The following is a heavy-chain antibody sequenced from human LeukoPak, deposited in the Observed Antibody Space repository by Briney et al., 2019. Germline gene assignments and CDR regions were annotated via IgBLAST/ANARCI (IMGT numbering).Heavy chain of an antibody. CDR2: INPNSGGT. J-gene: IGHJ6*03. CDR1: GYTFTGYY. D-gene: IGHD3-10*01. CDR3: ARVTDGSGSYYGYYYFYYMDV. V-gene: IGHV1-2*02. Sequence: GASVKVSCKASGYTFTGYYMHWVRQAPGQGLEWMGWINPNSGGTNYAQKFQGRVTMTTDTSTSTAYMELRSLRSDDTAVYYCARVTDGSGSYYGYYYFYYMDVWGKGTSVTVSS.